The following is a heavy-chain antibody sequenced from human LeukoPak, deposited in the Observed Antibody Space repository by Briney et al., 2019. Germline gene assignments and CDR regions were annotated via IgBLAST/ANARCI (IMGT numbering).Heavy chain of an antibody. Sequence: GGSLRLSCAATGFTFNHYGMHWVRQAPGKGLEWVAVIWSDGTNTHYSDSVKGRFTISRVDSEKTVYLQMKSLRPDDSGVYYCARDAQRGFDYSNSLQYWGQGTPVTVST. J-gene: IGHJ4*02. V-gene: IGHV3-33*01. CDR1: GFTFNHYG. CDR3: ARDAQRGFDYSNSLQY. D-gene: IGHD4-11*01. CDR2: IWSDGTNT.